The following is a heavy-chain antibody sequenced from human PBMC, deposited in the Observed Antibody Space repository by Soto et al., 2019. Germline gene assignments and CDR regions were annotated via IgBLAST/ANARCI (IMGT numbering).Heavy chain of an antibody. CDR3: ARDLFYWVVTAANAFDI. CDR1: GYTFTSYG. CDR2: ISAYNGNT. V-gene: IGHV1-18*01. J-gene: IGHJ3*02. D-gene: IGHD2-2*01. Sequence: ASVKVSCKASGYTFTSYGISWVRQAPGQGLEWMGWISAYNGNTNYAQKLQGRVTMTTDTSTSTAYMELRSLRSDDTAVYYCARDLFYWVVTAANAFDIWGQGTMVTVSS.